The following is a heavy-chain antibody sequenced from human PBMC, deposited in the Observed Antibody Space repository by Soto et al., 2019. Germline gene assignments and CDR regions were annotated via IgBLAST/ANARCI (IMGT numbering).Heavy chain of an antibody. CDR2: IYPGDSDT. J-gene: IGHJ4*02. D-gene: IGHD5-12*01. CDR1: GYSFTSYW. CDR3: ARGVEMATLNLPLDY. Sequence: GESLKISCKGSGYSFTSYWIGWVRQMPGKGLEWMGIIYPGDSDTRYSPSFQGQVTISADKSISTAYLQWSSLKASDTAMYYCARGVEMATLNLPLDYWGQGTLVTVSS. V-gene: IGHV5-51*01.